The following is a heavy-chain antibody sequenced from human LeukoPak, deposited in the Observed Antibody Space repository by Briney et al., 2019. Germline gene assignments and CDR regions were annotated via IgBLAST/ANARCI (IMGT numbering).Heavy chain of an antibody. D-gene: IGHD2-15*01. CDR1: GFTFSSYS. V-gene: IGHV3-21*01. J-gene: IGHJ5*02. CDR2: ISSSSSYI. Sequence: GGSLRLSCAASGFTFSSYSMNWVRQAPGKGLECVSSISSSSSYIYYADSVKGRFTISRDNAKNSLYLQMNSLRAEDTAVYYCARDPPGVAARDNWFDPWGQGTLVTVSS. CDR3: ARDPPGVAARDNWFDP.